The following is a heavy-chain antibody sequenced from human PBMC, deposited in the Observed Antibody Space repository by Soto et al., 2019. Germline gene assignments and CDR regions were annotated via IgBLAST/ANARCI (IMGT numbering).Heavy chain of an antibody. D-gene: IGHD3-10*01. CDR2: ISAGNDNT. Sequence: QVYLVQSGAEVKEPGASVNVSCKASGYTFTTYPMHWVRRAPGQRLEWMGWISAGNDNTEYSQKFQGRVTITRDTSASTAHMELSSLRSEDTAVYYCARGVMVRGLNYYAMDVWGQGTTVTVSS. J-gene: IGHJ6*02. CDR1: GYTFTTYP. V-gene: IGHV1-3*01. CDR3: ARGVMVRGLNYYAMDV.